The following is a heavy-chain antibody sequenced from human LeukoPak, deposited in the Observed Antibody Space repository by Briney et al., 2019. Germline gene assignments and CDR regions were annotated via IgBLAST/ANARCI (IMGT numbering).Heavy chain of an antibody. CDR3: ARDRHGYFDY. Sequence: GGSLRLSCAASGFTFSDHYMIWLRQAPGKGLEAISYISHNGETKYYADSVKGRLSISRDDAKSSLYLQMNSLRVEDTAVYYCARDRHGYFDYWGQGTLVTVSS. CDR2: ISHNGETK. V-gene: IGHV3-11*01. J-gene: IGHJ4*02. D-gene: IGHD6-13*01. CDR1: GFTFSDHY.